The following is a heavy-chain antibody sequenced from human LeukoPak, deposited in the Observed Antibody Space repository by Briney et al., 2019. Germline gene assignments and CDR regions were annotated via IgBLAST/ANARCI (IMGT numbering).Heavy chain of an antibody. J-gene: IGHJ4*02. D-gene: IGHD3-10*01. Sequence: ASVKVSCKASGYSLTSYGISWVRQAPGQGLEWMGSIGPYNGNTNYAQNLQGRVTMTTDTSTSTAYMELRSLRSDDTAVYYCARALYYGSGNFFDYWAQGTLLTVSS. V-gene: IGHV1-18*04. CDR1: GYSLTSYG. CDR3: ARALYYGSGNFFDY. CDR2: IGPYNGNT.